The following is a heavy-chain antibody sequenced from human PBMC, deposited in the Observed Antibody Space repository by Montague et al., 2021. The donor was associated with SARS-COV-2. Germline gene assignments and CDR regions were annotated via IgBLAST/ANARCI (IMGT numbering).Heavy chain of an antibody. CDR2: TYYRSKWYN. CDR1: GDSVSSNSAA. CDR3: ARGYYDSSGYYIWGSLEKSNWFDP. V-gene: IGHV6-1*01. D-gene: IGHD3-22*01. Sequence: CTISGDSVSSNSAAWNWIRQSPSRGLEWLGRTYYRSKWYNGYAVSVKSRITINPDTSKNQFSLKLSSVTAADTAVYYCARGYYDSSGYYIWGSLEKSNWFDPWGQGTLVTVSS. J-gene: IGHJ5*02.